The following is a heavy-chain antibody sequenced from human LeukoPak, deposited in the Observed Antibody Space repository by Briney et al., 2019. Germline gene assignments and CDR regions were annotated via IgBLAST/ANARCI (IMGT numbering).Heavy chain of an antibody. V-gene: IGHV2-70*11. CDR1: GFLRSTSGMC. Sequence: SGPTLVKPTQTLTLTCTFSGFLRSTSGMCVGWIRQPQGKALEWLARIDWDDDKYYSTSLTTRLTISKDTSKNQVVLTMTNMDPVDTATYYRAHVDTAMALDYWGQGTLVTVSS. D-gene: IGHD5-18*01. CDR2: IDWDDDK. J-gene: IGHJ4*02. CDR3: AHVDTAMALDY.